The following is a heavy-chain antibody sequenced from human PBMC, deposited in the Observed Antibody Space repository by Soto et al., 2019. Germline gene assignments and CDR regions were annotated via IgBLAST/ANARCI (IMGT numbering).Heavy chain of an antibody. CDR3: ASEDIAAGWFDP. Sequence: ASVNVSCKASGYTFASYAMHWVRQAPGQRLEWMGWINAGNGNTKYSQKFQGRVTITRDTSASTAYMELSSLRSEDTAVYYCASEDIAAGWFDPWGQGTLVTVSS. CDR1: GYTFASYA. CDR2: INAGNGNT. V-gene: IGHV1-3*01. D-gene: IGHD6-13*01. J-gene: IGHJ5*02.